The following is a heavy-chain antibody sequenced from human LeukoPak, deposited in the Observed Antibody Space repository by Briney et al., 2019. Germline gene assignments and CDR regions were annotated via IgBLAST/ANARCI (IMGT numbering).Heavy chain of an antibody. CDR3: ARDPPGTAVAGYDY. Sequence: GGSLRLSCAASGFMFSTYWMSWVRQAPRKGVEWVANMNQDGSEKYYVDSVKGRFTISRDNAKNSLFLQMHSLRAEDTAVYYCARDPPGTAVAGYDYWGQGTLVTVSS. V-gene: IGHV3-7*01. J-gene: IGHJ4*02. D-gene: IGHD6-19*01. CDR2: MNQDGSEK. CDR1: GFMFSTYW.